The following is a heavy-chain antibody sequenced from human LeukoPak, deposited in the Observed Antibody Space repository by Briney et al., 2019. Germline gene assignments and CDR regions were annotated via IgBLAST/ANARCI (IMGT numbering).Heavy chain of an antibody. CDR3: ARVTRYYYGMDV. D-gene: IGHD1-20*01. Sequence: GGSLRLSCAASGFTFSNAWMNWVRQAPGKGLEWVSSISSSSSYIYYADSVKGRFTTSRDNAKNSLYLQMNSLRAEDTAVYYCARVTRYYYGMDVWGQGTTVTVSS. CDR1: GFTFSNAW. J-gene: IGHJ6*02. V-gene: IGHV3-21*01. CDR2: ISSSSSYI.